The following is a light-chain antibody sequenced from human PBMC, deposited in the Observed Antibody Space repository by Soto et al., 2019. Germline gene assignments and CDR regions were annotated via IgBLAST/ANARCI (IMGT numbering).Light chain of an antibody. CDR2: GAS. J-gene: IGKJ4*01. CDR1: QSVGSY. CDR3: QQRSNWPPVFT. V-gene: IGKV3-11*01. Sequence: EIVLTQSPATLSLSPGERAPLSCRASQSVGSYLAWYQQKPSQAPRLLIYGASNRATGIPARFSGSGSGTVFSLTISSLEPEDFAVYYCQQRSNWPPVFTFGGGTKVEIK.